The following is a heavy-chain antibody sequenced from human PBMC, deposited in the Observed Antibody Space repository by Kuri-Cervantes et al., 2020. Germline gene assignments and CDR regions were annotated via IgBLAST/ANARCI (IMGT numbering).Heavy chain of an antibody. CDR1: GDSVSSGTTA. Sequence: SQTLSLTCAISGDSVSSGTTAWNWIRQSPSRGLEWLGRIYYRSKWYNDYAVSVRSRISINPDTSKNQFSLQLNSVTPKDTAVYYCARDAGYSSSWYYFDYWGQGTLVTVSS. J-gene: IGHJ4*02. CDR3: ARDAGYSSSWYYFDY. V-gene: IGHV6-1*01. CDR2: IYYRSKWYN. D-gene: IGHD6-13*01.